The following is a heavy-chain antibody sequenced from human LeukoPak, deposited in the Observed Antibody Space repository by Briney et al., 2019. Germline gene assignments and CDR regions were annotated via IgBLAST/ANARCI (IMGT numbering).Heavy chain of an antibody. CDR2: IYSGGST. CDR1: GFTVSSNY. Sequence: GGSLRLTCAASGFTVSSNYMSWLRQAPGKGLEWVSVIYSGGSTYYADSVKGRFTISRDNSKNTLYLQMNSLRAEDTAVYYCARSITMVRGVITYYYYGMDVWGQGTTVTVSS. CDR3: ARSITMVRGVITYYYYGMDV. J-gene: IGHJ6*02. V-gene: IGHV3-66*01. D-gene: IGHD3-10*01.